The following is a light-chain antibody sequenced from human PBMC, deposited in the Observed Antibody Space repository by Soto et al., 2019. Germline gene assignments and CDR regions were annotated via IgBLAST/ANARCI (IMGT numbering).Light chain of an antibody. Sequence: DIQMTQSPSSLSASVGDRVTITCRASEDISNYLAWYQQKPGKVPKLLIYGASTLQSGVPSRFSGSGSGTDFTHTISSLQTEDVATYYCQNYNRAPWTFGQGTKVESK. CDR1: EDISNY. V-gene: IGKV1-27*01. CDR2: GAS. CDR3: QNYNRAPWT. J-gene: IGKJ1*01.